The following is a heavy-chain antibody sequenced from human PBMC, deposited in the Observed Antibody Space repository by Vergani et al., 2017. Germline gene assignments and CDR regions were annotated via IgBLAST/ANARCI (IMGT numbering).Heavy chain of an antibody. CDR3: ARALVRRLTICGVVPPEDYYYYGMDV. Sequence: QVQLVQSGAEVKKPGASVKVSCKASGYTFTSYDINWVRQATGQGLEWMGWMNPNSGNTGYAQKFQGRVTMTRNTSISTAYMELSSLRSEDTAVYYCARALVRRLTICGVVPPEDYYYYGMDVWGQGTTVTVSS. CDR1: GYTFTSYD. V-gene: IGHV1-8*01. J-gene: IGHJ6*02. D-gene: IGHD3-3*01. CDR2: MNPNSGNT.